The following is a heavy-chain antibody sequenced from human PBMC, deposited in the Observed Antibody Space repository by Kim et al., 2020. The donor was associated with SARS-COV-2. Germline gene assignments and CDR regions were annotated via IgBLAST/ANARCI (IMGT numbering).Heavy chain of an antibody. CDR3: ARGPSHYGDYGYFNWFDP. CDR2: MNPNSGNT. CDR1: GYTFTSYD. J-gene: IGHJ5*02. Sequence: ASVKVSCKASGYTFTSYDINWVRQATGQGLEWMGWMNPNSGNTGYAQKFQGRVTMTRNTSISTAYMELSSLRSEDTAVYYCARGPSHYGDYGYFNWFDPWGQGTLVTVSS. V-gene: IGHV1-8*01. D-gene: IGHD4-17*01.